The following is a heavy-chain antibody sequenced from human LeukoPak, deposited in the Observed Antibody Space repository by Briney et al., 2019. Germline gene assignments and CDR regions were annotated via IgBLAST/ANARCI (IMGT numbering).Heavy chain of an antibody. Sequence: PGGSLRLSCAASGFTFSSYSMNWVRQAPGKGLEWVSSISSSSSYIYYADSVKGRFTISRDNAKNSLYLQMNSLRAEDTAVYYCARESPRIVFGVAHGAFDIWGQGTMVTVSS. V-gene: IGHV3-21*01. CDR1: GFTFSSYS. J-gene: IGHJ3*02. CDR3: ARESPRIVFGVAHGAFDI. D-gene: IGHD3-3*01. CDR2: ISSSSSYI.